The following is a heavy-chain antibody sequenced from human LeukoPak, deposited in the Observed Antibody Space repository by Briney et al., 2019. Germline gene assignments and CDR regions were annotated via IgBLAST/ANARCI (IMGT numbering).Heavy chain of an antibody. D-gene: IGHD6-13*01. CDR1: GGSISSGDYY. V-gene: IGHV4-30-4*08. CDR3: ARSNINGYSSSWYYAYWFDP. J-gene: IGHJ5*02. Sequence: SQTLSLTCTVSGGSISSGDYYWSWIRQPPGKGLEWIGYIYYSGSTYYNPSLKSRVTISVDTSKNPFSLKLSSVTAADTAVYYCARSNINGYSSSWYYAYWFDPWGQGTLVTVSS. CDR2: IYYSGST.